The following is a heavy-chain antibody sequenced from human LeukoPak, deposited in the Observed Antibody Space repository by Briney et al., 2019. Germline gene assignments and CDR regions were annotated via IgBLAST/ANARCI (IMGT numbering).Heavy chain of an antibody. CDR3: ARALSRYCSSTSCYPNWFDP. Sequence: PSETLSLTCAVYGGSFSGYYWSWIRQPPGKGLEWIGEINHSGSTNYNPSLKSRVTISVDTFKNQFSLKLSSVTAADTAVYYCARALSRYCSSTSCYPNWFDPWGQGTLVTVSS. J-gene: IGHJ5*02. CDR2: INHSGST. D-gene: IGHD2-2*01. V-gene: IGHV4-34*01. CDR1: GGSFSGYY.